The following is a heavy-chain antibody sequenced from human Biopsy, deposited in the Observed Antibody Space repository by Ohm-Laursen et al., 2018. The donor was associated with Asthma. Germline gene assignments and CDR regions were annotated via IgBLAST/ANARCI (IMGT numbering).Heavy chain of an antibody. CDR2: IYCSGST. D-gene: IGHD4-17*01. V-gene: IGHV4-31*03. CDR1: GGSINIGDYY. CDR3: ARTTYGDDGFDP. J-gene: IGHJ5*02. Sequence: TLSLTCIVSGGSINIGDYYWSWIRQHPVKGLEWIGYIYCSGSTYYNPSLKSRVSISLDTSKNQFSLSLTSVTAADTAVYYCARTTYGDDGFDPWGQGTLVTVSS.